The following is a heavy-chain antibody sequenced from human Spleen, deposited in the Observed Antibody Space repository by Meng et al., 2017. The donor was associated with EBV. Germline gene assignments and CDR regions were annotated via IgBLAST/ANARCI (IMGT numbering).Heavy chain of an antibody. J-gene: IGHJ4*02. CDR3: ARGDGVTALAGRFDF. Sequence: QVREEEAGPGLLKPSGNSFRTSGASCGSITSSNWWSWVRQSPGKGLEWIGEIVHSGSTNYNPALMSRVRLSVDKSKNQFSLDLRSVPAADTAVYYCARGDGVTALAGRFDFWGQGALVTVSS. D-gene: IGHD6-19*01. CDR2: IVHSGST. CDR1: CGSITSSNW. V-gene: IGHV4-4*02.